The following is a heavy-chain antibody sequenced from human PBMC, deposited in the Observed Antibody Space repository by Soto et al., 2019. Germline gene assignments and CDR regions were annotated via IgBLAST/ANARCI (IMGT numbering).Heavy chain of an antibody. J-gene: IGHJ4*02. CDR3: AKAGTHSYFDY. CDR2: ISVSGDNT. D-gene: IGHD1-1*01. Sequence: PGGSLRLSCAASGFTFSSYAMTWVRQAPGKGLEWVSSISVSGDNTYYADSVKGRFTISRDNSKNTFYLQMSSLRADDTAEYYCAKAGTHSYFDYWGQGTLGTVSS. V-gene: IGHV3-23*01. CDR1: GFTFSSYA.